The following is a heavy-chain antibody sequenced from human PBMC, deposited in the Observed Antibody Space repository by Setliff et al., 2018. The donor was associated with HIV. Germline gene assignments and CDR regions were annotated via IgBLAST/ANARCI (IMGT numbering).Heavy chain of an antibody. CDR3: ARLGRAIDDGGSSLRLDF. D-gene: IGHD2-15*01. CDR2: ISSSGTT. J-gene: IGHJ4*02. CDR1: DDSFSNYD. V-gene: IGHV4-4*09. Sequence: SETLSLTCDVSDDSFSNYDWTWIRQPPGKALQWIGYISSSGTTNYNPSLRSRVTISIETSNTRFFLWLRSVTAADAATYFCARLGRAIDDGGSSLRLDFWGQGMLVTVSS.